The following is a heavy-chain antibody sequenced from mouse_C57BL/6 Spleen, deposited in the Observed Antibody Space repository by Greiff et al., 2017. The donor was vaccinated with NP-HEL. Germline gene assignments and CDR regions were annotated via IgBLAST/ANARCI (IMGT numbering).Heavy chain of an antibody. CDR3: ARTSLYYYGSSYYFDY. J-gene: IGHJ2*01. CDR1: GYAFSSSW. V-gene: IGHV1-82*01. CDR2: IYPGDGDT. Sequence: LEESGPELVKPGASVKISCKASGYAFSSSWMNWVKQRPGKGLEWIGRIYPGDGDTNYNGKFKGKATLTADKSSSTAYMQLSSLTSEDSAVYFCARTSLYYYGSSYYFDYWGQGTTLTVSS. D-gene: IGHD1-1*01.